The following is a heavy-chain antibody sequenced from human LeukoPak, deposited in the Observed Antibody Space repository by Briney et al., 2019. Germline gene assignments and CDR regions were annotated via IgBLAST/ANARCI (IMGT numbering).Heavy chain of an antibody. Sequence: SETLSLTCVVYGGSFSGYFWSWIRQPPGKGLEWIGEITPSGSTNYNPSLKSRVSISIDTSKKKLSVRLTSVTAADSAVYYCASSFYYDSRDYWGQGTLVTVSS. CDR2: ITPSGST. CDR3: ASSFYYDSRDY. J-gene: IGHJ4*02. D-gene: IGHD3-22*01. V-gene: IGHV4-34*01. CDR1: GGSFSGYF.